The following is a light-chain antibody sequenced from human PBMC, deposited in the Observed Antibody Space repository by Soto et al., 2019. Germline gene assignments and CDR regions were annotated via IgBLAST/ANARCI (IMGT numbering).Light chain of an antibody. CDR2: SNN. V-gene: IGLV1-44*01. CDR1: SSNIGANT. Sequence: QSVLTQPPSASGTPGQRVTISCSGSSSNIGANTVNWFQQLPGTSPKLLIYSNNLRPSGVPDRFSASKSGTSASLAISGLQAEDEADYYCAAWDDSLNGRLVGGGTKLTVL. J-gene: IGLJ2*01. CDR3: AAWDDSLNGRL.